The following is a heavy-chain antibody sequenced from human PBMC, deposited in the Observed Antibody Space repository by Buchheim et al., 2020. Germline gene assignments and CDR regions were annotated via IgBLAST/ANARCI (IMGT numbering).Heavy chain of an antibody. CDR1: GGSFSGYY. D-gene: IGHD2-15*01. CDR2: INHSGST. V-gene: IGHV4-34*01. CDR3: ARQKLLHNWFGP. Sequence: QVQLQQWGAGLLKPSETLSLTCAVYGGSFSGYYWSWIRQPPGKGLEWIGEINHSGSTNYNPSLKSRVTISVDTSKNQSSLTLSSVTAADTAVYYCARQKLLHNWFGPWGQGTL. J-gene: IGHJ5*02.